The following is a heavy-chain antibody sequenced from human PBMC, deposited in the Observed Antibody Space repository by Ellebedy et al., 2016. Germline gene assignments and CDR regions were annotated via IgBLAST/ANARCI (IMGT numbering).Heavy chain of an antibody. V-gene: IGHV3-7*03. CDR3: ARSGVPGAFDN. D-gene: IGHD3-3*01. J-gene: IGHJ4*02. CDR1: GFAFPQYW. CDR2: INHDGSAE. Sequence: GESLKISXVASGFAFPQYWMAWVRQPPGKGLEWVANINHDGSAEYYADSVQGRFRIPRDDAKRSVYLQMNSLRVEDTAVFYCARSGVPGAFDNWGQGILVTVSS.